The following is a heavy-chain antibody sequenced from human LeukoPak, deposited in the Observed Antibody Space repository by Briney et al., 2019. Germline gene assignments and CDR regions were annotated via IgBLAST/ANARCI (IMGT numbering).Heavy chain of an antibody. V-gene: IGHV1-8*01. CDR1: GYTFINYG. CDR3: AAGDYGSGHYYYMDV. D-gene: IGHD3-10*01. J-gene: IGHJ6*03. Sequence: ASVKVSCKASGYTFINYGISWVRQAPGQGLEWMGWINPNSGGTNYAQKFQERVTITRDMSTSTAYMELSSLRSEDTAVYYCAAGDYGSGHYYYMDVWGKGTTVTVSS. CDR2: INPNSGGT.